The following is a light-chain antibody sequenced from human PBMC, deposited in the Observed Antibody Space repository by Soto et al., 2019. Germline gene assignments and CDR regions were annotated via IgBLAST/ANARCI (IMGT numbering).Light chain of an antibody. CDR3: QQYGSSPT. J-gene: IGKJ5*01. V-gene: IGKV3-20*01. CDR1: QSVSSSY. CDR2: GAS. Sequence: LTQPPGTLSLSPGERATLSCRASQSVSSSYLAWYQQKPGQAPRLLIYGASSRATGIPDRFSGSGSGTDFTLTISRLEPEDFAVYYCQQYGSSPTFGQGTRPE.